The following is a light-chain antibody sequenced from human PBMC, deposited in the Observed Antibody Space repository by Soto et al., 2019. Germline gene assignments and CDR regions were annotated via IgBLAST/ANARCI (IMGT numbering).Light chain of an antibody. CDR2: DVS. J-gene: IGLJ1*01. V-gene: IGLV2-11*01. CDR1: SSDVGGYNY. CDR3: CSYAGSYV. Sequence: QCALTQPRSVSGSPGQSVTISCTGTSSDVGGYNYVSWYQQHPGKAPKLMIYDVSKRPSGVPDRFSGSKSGNTASLTISGLQAEDEADYYCCSYAGSYVFGTGTKLTVL.